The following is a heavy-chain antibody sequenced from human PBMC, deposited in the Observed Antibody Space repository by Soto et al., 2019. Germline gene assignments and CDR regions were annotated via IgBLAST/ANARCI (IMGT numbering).Heavy chain of an antibody. D-gene: IGHD2-15*01. J-gene: IGHJ3*02. Sequence: EVQLVESGGGLVKPGGSLRLSCAASGFTFSNAWMSWVRQAPGKGLEWVGRIKSKTDGGTTDYAAPVKGRFTISRDDSKNTLYLQMNSLKTEDTAVYYSTTSRYCSGGSCPYRIKEHAFDIWGQGTMVTVSS. V-gene: IGHV3-15*01. CDR2: IKSKTDGGTT. CDR3: TTSRYCSGGSCPYRIKEHAFDI. CDR1: GFTFSNAW.